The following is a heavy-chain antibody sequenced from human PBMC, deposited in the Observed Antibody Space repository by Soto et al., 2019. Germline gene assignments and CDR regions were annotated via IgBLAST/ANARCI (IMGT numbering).Heavy chain of an antibody. CDR1: GYSISSGYY. D-gene: IGHD6-13*01. V-gene: IGHV4-38-2*01. CDR2: IYHSGST. Sequence: PSETLSLTCAVSGYSISSGYYWGWIRQPPGKGLEWIGSIYHSGSTYYNPSLKSRVTISVDTSKNHFSLKLSSVTAADTAVYYFARSYSSSWYLFDYWGQGTLVTVSS. CDR3: ARSYSSSWYLFDY. J-gene: IGHJ4*02.